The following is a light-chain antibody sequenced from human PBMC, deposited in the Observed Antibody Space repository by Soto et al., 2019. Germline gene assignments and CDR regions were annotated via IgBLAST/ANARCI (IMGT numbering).Light chain of an antibody. V-gene: IGLV2-8*01. CDR2: EVN. Sequence: QSALTQPPSASGSPGQSVAISCTGTSSDVGGYNCVSWYQQHPGKAPKLMTYEVNKRPSGVPDRFSGSKSGNTASLTVSGLQAADEADYYCSSYAGSSNVFGTGTKLTVL. J-gene: IGLJ1*01. CDR1: SSDVGGYNC. CDR3: SSYAGSSNV.